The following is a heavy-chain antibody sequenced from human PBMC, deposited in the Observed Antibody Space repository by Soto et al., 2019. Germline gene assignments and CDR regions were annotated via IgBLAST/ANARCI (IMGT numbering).Heavy chain of an antibody. CDR2: TRNKANSYTT. J-gene: IGHJ6*02. D-gene: IGHD4-17*01. Sequence: EVQLVESGGGLVQPGGSLRLSCAASGFTFSDHYMDWVRQAPGKGLEWVGRTRNKANSYTTEYAASVKGRFTISRDDSKNSLYLQMNSLKTEDTAVYYCARADYGGNWADVWGQGTTVTVSS. V-gene: IGHV3-72*01. CDR1: GFTFSDHY. CDR3: ARADYGGNWADV.